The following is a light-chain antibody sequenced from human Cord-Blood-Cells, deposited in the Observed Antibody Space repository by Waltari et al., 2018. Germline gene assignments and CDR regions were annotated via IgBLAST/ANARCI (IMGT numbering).Light chain of an antibody. V-gene: IGLV3-1*01. Sequence: SYELTQPPSLSVSPGQTASITCSGDNLGDKYACWYQQKPGQSPVLVIYQDSKRPSGIPERFSGSNSGNTATLTISGTQAMDEADYYCQAWDSSTWVFGGGTKLTVL. CDR2: QDS. J-gene: IGLJ3*02. CDR1: NLGDKY. CDR3: QAWDSSTWV.